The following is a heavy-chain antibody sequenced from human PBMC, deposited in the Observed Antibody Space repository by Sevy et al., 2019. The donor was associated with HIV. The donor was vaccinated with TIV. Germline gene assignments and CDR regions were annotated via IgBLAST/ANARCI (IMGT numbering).Heavy chain of an antibody. CDR3: ARANSGWYRDAFDI. V-gene: IGHV4-61*01. J-gene: IGHJ3*02. CDR1: GGSVSSGSYY. CDR2: IYYSGST. Sequence: SEILSLTCTVSGGSVSSGSYYWSWIRQPPGKGLEWIGYIYYSGSTNYNPSLKSRVTISVDTSKNQFSLKLSSVTAADTAVYYCARANSGWYRDAFDIWGQGTMVTVSS. D-gene: IGHD6-19*01.